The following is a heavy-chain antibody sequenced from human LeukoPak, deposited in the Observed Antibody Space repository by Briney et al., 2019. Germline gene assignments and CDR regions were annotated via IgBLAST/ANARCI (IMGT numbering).Heavy chain of an antibody. D-gene: IGHD6-13*01. V-gene: IGHV3-30*03. CDR3: ARGDSSSWYDFDY. J-gene: IGHJ4*02. CDR1: GFTFSNYV. Sequence: GGSLRLSCAASGFTFSNYVMHWVRQAPGKGLEWVAVISYDGSDKYYADSVKGRFAISRDNSKNSLYLQMNSLRAEDTAVYYCARGDSSSWYDFDYWGQGTLVTVSS. CDR2: ISYDGSDK.